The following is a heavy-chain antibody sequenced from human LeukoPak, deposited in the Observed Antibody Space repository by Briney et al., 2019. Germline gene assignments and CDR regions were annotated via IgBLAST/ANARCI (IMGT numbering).Heavy chain of an antibody. CDR3: ARDFGGHPPHWYFDL. Sequence: SETLSLTCTVSGGSISSGGYYWSWIRQPPGKGLEWIGYIYHSGSTYYNPSLKSRVTISVDTSKNQFSLKLSSVTAADTAVYYCARDFGGHPPHWYFDLWGRGTLVTVSS. CDR1: GGSISSGGYY. CDR2: IYHSGST. D-gene: IGHD2-15*01. J-gene: IGHJ2*01. V-gene: IGHV4-30-2*01.